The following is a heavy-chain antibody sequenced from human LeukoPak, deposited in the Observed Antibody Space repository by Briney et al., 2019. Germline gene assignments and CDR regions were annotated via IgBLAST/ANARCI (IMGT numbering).Heavy chain of an antibody. CDR1: GGSISSYY. CDR2: IYTSGGT. Sequence: SETLSLTCTVSGGSISSYYWSWIRQPAGKGLEWIGRIYTSGGTNYNPSLKSRVTMSVDASKNQFSLKLSSVTAADTAVYYCARDIRYFDWLPPYYFDYWGQGTLVTVSS. D-gene: IGHD3-9*01. J-gene: IGHJ4*02. V-gene: IGHV4-4*07. CDR3: ARDIRYFDWLPPYYFDY.